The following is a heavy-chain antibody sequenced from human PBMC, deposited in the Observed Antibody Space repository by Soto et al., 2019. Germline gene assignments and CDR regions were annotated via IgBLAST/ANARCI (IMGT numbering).Heavy chain of an antibody. Sequence: VKVSCKASGYTFTGYYMHWVRQAPGQGLEWMGWINPNSGGTNYAQKFQGWVTMTRDTSISTAYMELSRLRSDDTAVYYCARGTTHYYYYMDVWGKGTTVTVS. D-gene: IGHD1-7*01. V-gene: IGHV1-2*04. CDR1: GYTFTGYY. J-gene: IGHJ6*03. CDR2: INPNSGGT. CDR3: ARGTTHYYYYMDV.